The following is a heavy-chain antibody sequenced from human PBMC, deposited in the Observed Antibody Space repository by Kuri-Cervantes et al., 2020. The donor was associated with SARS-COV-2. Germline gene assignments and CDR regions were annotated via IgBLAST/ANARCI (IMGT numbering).Heavy chain of an antibody. CDR3: ARDRHPGGFDY. Sequence: ETLSLTCAASGFTFSSYDMHWVRQATGKGLEWVSANGTAGDTYYPGSVKGRFTISRDNAKNSLYLQMNSLRAEDTAVYYCARDRHPGGFDYWGQGTLVTVSS. J-gene: IGHJ4*02. V-gene: IGHV3-13*01. D-gene: IGHD1-14*01. CDR2: NGTAGDT. CDR1: GFTFSSYD.